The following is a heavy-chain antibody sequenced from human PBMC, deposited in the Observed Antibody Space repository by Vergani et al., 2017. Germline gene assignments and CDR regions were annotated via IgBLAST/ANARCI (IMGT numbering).Heavy chain of an antibody. D-gene: IGHD3-10*01. CDR2: INPNSGGT. Sequence: QVQLVQSGAEVKKPGASVKVSCKASGYTFTGYYMHWVRQAPGQGLGWMGWINPNSGGTNYAQKFQGRVTMTRDASISTAYMELSRLRADDTAVYYCAREGTYGANTESWFDPWGQGTLVTVSS. CDR1: GYTFTGYY. J-gene: IGHJ5*02. CDR3: AREGTYGANTESWFDP. V-gene: IGHV1-2*02.